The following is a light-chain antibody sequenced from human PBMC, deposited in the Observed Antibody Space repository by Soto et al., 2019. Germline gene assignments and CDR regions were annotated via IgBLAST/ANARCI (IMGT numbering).Light chain of an antibody. V-gene: IGKV1-5*03. Sequence: DIQMTQSPSTLSASVGDRVTITCRASQSISSWLAWYQQKPGNAPKLMIYKASSLESGAPSRFSGSGSGIEFTLTISSLQPEDFATDDCQQYNSYSPRTFGQGTKVDIK. CDR1: QSISSW. CDR3: QQYNSYSPRT. J-gene: IGKJ1*01. CDR2: KAS.